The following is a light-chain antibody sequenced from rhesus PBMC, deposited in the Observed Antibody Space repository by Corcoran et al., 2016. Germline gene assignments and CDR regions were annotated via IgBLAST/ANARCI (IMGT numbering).Light chain of an antibody. Sequence: EIVLTQSPATLSLSPGERATLSCRASQSVSSSLAWYQQKPGQAPRLLMYDASSRATGIPDRFSGSGSGTDFTLPISSLEPEDVGVYYCQQYSNWPFTFDPGTKLDIK. CDR3: QQYSNWPFT. V-gene: IGKV3-35*01. CDR2: DAS. J-gene: IGKJ3*01. CDR1: QSVSSS.